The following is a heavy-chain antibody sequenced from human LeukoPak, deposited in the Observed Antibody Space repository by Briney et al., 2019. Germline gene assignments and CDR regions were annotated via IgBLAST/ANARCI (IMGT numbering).Heavy chain of an antibody. D-gene: IGHD3-22*01. CDR3: CREGYLSSYYSLHFDY. CDR2: IRGKAYGETT. V-gene: IGHV3-49*04. Sequence: PGGSLRLSCEASGFTFSGYGMHWVRQAPGKGLEWVGLIRGKAYGETTKYAASVNGRFTISRDDSKSIAYLQMNSLKTEDTAVYYCCREGYLSSYYSLHFDYWGQGTLVTVSS. CDR1: GFTFSGYG. J-gene: IGHJ4*02.